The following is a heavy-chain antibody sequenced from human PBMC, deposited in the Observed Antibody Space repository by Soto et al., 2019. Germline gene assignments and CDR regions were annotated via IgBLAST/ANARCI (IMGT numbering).Heavy chain of an antibody. CDR1: GDSIIGTHW. CDR2: THHSRGT. V-gene: IGHV4-4*02. Sequence: SETLSLTCAVSGDSIIGTHWWSWVRRPPGKGLEFIGETHHSRGTNYNPSLRSRVTMSLDKSKNQLSLILYSVTAADTGVYYCAGYSAASGTYYFDYWGQGTLVTVSS. D-gene: IGHD6-13*01. J-gene: IGHJ4*01. CDR3: AGYSAASGTYYFDY.